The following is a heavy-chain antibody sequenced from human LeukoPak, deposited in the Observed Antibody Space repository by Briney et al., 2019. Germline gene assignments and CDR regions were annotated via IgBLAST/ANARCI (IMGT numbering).Heavy chain of an antibody. CDR1: GFTFSSYA. V-gene: IGHV3-23*01. CDR3: AKEGPGGEYCSGGSCYRDGNWFDP. Sequence: GGSLRLSCAASGFTFSSYAMSWVRQAPGKGLEWVSAISGSGGSTYYADSVKGRFTISRDNSKNTLYLQMNSLRAEDTAVYYCAKEGPGGEYCSGGSCYRDGNWFDPWGQGTLVTVFS. CDR2: ISGSGGST. J-gene: IGHJ5*02. D-gene: IGHD2-15*01.